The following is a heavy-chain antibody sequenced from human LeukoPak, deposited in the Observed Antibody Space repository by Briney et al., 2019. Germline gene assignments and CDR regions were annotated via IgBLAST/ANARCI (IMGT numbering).Heavy chain of an antibody. D-gene: IGHD4-11*01. Sequence: PGGSLRLSCAASGFTFSSYEMNWVRQAPGKGLEWVSYISSSGSTIYYADSVKGRFTISRDNAKNSLYLQMNSLRAEDTAVYYCAREPHDYSNYEWGYYFDYWGQGTLVTVSS. J-gene: IGHJ4*02. CDR1: GFTFSSYE. CDR2: ISSSGSTI. V-gene: IGHV3-48*03. CDR3: AREPHDYSNYEWGYYFDY.